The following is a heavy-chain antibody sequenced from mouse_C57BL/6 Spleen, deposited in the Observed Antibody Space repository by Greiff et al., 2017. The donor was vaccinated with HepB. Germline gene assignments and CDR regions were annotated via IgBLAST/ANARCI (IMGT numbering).Heavy chain of an antibody. D-gene: IGHD1-1*01. Sequence: VKLQQSGAELVKPGASVKISCKASGYAFSSYWMNWVKQRPGKGLEWIGQIYPGDGDTNYNGKFKGKATLTADKSSSTAYMQLSSLTSEDSAVYFSAISLITTVVATWNYAMDYWGQGTSVTVSS. V-gene: IGHV1-80*01. J-gene: IGHJ4*01. CDR3: AISLITTVVATWNYAMDY. CDR2: IYPGDGDT. CDR1: GYAFSSYW.